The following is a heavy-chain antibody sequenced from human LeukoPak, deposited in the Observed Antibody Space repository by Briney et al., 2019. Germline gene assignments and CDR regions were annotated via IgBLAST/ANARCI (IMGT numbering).Heavy chain of an antibody. D-gene: IGHD3-10*01. CDR1: GCTFTGYY. J-gene: IGHJ4*02. V-gene: IGHV1-2*02. Sequence: GASVKVSCKASGCTFTGYYMHWVRQAPGQGLEWMGWINPNSGGTNYAQKFQGRVTMTRDTSISTAYMELSRLRSDDTAVYYCARGGLGRFGDTPQIFDNWGQGTPVTVSP. CDR2: INPNSGGT. CDR3: ARGGLGRFGDTPQIFDN.